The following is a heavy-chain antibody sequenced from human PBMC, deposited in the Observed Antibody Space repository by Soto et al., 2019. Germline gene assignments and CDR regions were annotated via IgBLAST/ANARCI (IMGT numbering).Heavy chain of an antibody. CDR3: ARDKGDGSGSYYGY. CDR1: GYTFTSYG. D-gene: IGHD3-10*01. V-gene: IGHV1-18*01. Sequence: QVQLVQSGAEVKKPGASVKVSCRASGYTFTSYGISWVRQAPGQGLEWMGWISAYNGNTNYAQKLQGRVTMTTDTSTSTADMELRRLRSDDTAVYYWARDKGDGSGSYYGYWGQGTLVTVSS. J-gene: IGHJ4*02. CDR2: ISAYNGNT.